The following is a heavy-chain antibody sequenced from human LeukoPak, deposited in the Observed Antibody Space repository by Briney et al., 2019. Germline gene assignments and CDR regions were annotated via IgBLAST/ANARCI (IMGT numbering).Heavy chain of an antibody. D-gene: IGHD3-22*01. Sequence: PGGSLRLSSAASGFTFITYGMPWVRSAPGKGLEWVAVISFVGSNTYNADCVKGRFTISRDKSKNTLYLQMNTLRAEDTPVYYSAKDGVIVAAVERYYYYYMDVWGKGTTVTVSS. CDR3: AKDGVIVAAVERYYYYYMDV. V-gene: IGHV3-30*18. CDR2: ISFVGSNT. CDR1: GFTFITYG. J-gene: IGHJ6*03.